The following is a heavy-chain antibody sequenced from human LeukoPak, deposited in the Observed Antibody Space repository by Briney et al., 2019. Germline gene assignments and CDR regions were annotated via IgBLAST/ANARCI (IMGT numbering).Heavy chain of an antibody. CDR1: GYTFTGYY. Sequence: RASVKVSCKASGYTFTGYYMHWVRQAPGQGLEWMGWINPNSGGTNYAQKFQGRATMTRDTSISTAFMELSRLRSDDTAVYYCARISRVGATGHYYYYMDVWGKGTTVTASS. V-gene: IGHV1-2*02. J-gene: IGHJ6*03. CDR3: ARISRVGATGHYYYYMDV. D-gene: IGHD1-26*01. CDR2: INPNSGGT.